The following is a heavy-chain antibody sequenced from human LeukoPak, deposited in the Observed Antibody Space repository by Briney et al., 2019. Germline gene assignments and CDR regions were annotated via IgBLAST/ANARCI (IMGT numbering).Heavy chain of an antibody. J-gene: IGHJ4*02. V-gene: IGHV3-23*01. D-gene: IGHD1-26*01. CDR3: AREARGSGRDFDY. CDR1: GFTFSSYA. Sequence: GGSLRLSCAASGFTFSSYAMTWVRQAPGKGLEWISAISGSAYSTSYADSVKGRFTISRDDAKNSLYLQMNSLRDEDTAVYFCAREARGSGRDFDYWGQGILVTVSS. CDR2: ISGSAYST.